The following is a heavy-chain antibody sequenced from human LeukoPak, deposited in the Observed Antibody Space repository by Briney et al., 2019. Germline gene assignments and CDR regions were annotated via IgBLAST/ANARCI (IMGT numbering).Heavy chain of an antibody. V-gene: IGHV3-73*01. Sequence: PGGSLRLSCAASGFTFSGSAMHWVRQASGKGLEWVGRIRSKANSYATAYAASVKGRFIISRDDSKNTAYLQMNSLKTEDTAVYYCTRQEVVWFGELGPYGAFDIWGQGTMVTVSS. CDR2: IRSKANSYAT. J-gene: IGHJ3*02. D-gene: IGHD3-10*01. CDR3: TRQEVVWFGELGPYGAFDI. CDR1: GFTFSGSA.